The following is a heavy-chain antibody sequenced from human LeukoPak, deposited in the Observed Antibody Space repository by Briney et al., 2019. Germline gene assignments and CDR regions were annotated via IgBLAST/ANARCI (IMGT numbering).Heavy chain of an antibody. V-gene: IGHV1-2*02. CDR3: ARDLAIVHPTAMILLPDY. Sequence: ASVTVSCKASGYAFTCYYMHWVRQAPGQGLEWMGWINPNSGGTNYAQKFQGRVTMTRDTPISTAYMELSRLRSDDTAMYYCARDLAIVHPTAMILLPDYWGQGTLVTVSS. D-gene: IGHD5-18*01. CDR1: GYAFTCYY. J-gene: IGHJ4*02. CDR2: INPNSGGT.